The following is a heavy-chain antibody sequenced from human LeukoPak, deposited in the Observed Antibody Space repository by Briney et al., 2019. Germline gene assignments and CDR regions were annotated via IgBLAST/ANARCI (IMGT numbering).Heavy chain of an antibody. D-gene: IGHD2-2*01. CDR3: ARGIIVVVPAATNWFDP. Sequence: SETLSLTCAVYGGSFSGYYWSWIRQPPGKGLEWSGEINHSGSTNYNPSLKSRVTISVDTSKNQFSLKLSSVTAADTAVYYCARGIIVVVPAATNWFDPWGQGTLVTVSS. CDR2: INHSGST. CDR1: GGSFSGYY. J-gene: IGHJ5*02. V-gene: IGHV4-34*01.